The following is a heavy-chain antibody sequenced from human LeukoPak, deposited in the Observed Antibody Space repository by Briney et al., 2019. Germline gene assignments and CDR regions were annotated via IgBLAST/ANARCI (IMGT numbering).Heavy chain of an antibody. CDR1: GFTFSSYA. Sequence: GGSLRLSCAASGFTFSSYAMSWVRQAPGKGLEWVSLISGDGGSTYYADSVKGRFTISRDNSKDSLYLQMNSLRTEDTALYYCVKGGDYYDSSGYYNVGDSWGQGTLVTVSS. D-gene: IGHD3-22*01. V-gene: IGHV3-43*02. CDR2: ISGDGGST. J-gene: IGHJ5*01. CDR3: VKGGDYYDSSGYYNVGDS.